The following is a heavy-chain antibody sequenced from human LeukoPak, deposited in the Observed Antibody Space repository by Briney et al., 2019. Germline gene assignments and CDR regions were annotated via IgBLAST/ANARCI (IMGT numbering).Heavy chain of an antibody. CDR2: IIPILGIA. CDR1: GYTFSSYA. CDR3: ARDWVMITFGGVNPWFDP. D-gene: IGHD3-16*01. Sequence: ASVKVSCKASGYTFSSYAISWVRQAPGQGLEWMGRIIPILGIANYAQKLQGRDTTTADKSTSTAYMELSSLTSEDTAVYYCARDWVMITFGGVNPWFDPWGQGTLVTVSS. J-gene: IGHJ5*02. V-gene: IGHV1-69*04.